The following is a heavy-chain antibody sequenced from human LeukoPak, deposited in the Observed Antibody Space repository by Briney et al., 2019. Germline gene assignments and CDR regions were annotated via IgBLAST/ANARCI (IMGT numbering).Heavy chain of an antibody. D-gene: IGHD6-19*01. Sequence: ASVKVSFKASGYDFTSVGITWVRQAPGQGLEWMGWISPYNGNTRYVQKLQGRVTMTTDTSTSTAYMELRSLRFDDTAVYYCARAGSGSGWYFDYWGQGTLVTVSA. CDR1: GYDFTSVG. CDR3: ARAGSGSGWYFDY. CDR2: ISPYNGNT. J-gene: IGHJ4*02. V-gene: IGHV1-18*01.